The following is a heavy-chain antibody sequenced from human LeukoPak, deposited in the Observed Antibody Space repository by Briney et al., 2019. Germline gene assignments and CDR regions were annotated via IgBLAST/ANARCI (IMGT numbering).Heavy chain of an antibody. V-gene: IGHV4-39*07. Sequence: SETLSLTCTVSGGSISSSSYYWGWIRQPPGKGLEWIGSIYYRGSTYYSPSLKSRVTISLNTSKNQFSLKLSSVTAADTAVYYCVRGYSSVYYLDDYWGQGTLVTVSS. CDR1: GGSISSSSYY. J-gene: IGHJ4*02. D-gene: IGHD3-22*01. CDR3: VRGYSSVYYLDDY. CDR2: IYYRGST.